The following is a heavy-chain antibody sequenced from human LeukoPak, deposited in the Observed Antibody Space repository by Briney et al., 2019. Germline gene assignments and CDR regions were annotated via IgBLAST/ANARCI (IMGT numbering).Heavy chain of an antibody. Sequence: PSETLSLTCTVSGGSISSYYRSWIRQPPGKGLEWIGSIYYSGSTYYNPSLKSRVTISVDTSKNQSSLMLSSVTAAETAVYYWARRITPVYPGIAAAGYHDAFDIWGQGTMVTVSS. V-gene: IGHV4-59*05. D-gene: IGHD6-13*01. J-gene: IGHJ3*02. CDR1: GGSISSYY. CDR3: ARRITPVYPGIAAAGYHDAFDI. CDR2: IYYSGST.